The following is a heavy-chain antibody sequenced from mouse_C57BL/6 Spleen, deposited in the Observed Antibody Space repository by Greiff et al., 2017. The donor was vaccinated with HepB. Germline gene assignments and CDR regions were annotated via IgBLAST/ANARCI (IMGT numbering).Heavy chain of an antibody. Sequence: QVQLKQPGAELVMPGASVKLSCKASGYTFTSYWMHWVKQRPGQGLEWIGEIDPSDSYTNYNQKFKGKSTLTVDKSSSTAYMQLSSLTSEDSAVYYCARSVFITTVVHWYFDVWGTGTTVTVSS. D-gene: IGHD1-1*01. CDR3: ARSVFITTVVHWYFDV. V-gene: IGHV1-69*01. CDR1: GYTFTSYW. J-gene: IGHJ1*03. CDR2: IDPSDSYT.